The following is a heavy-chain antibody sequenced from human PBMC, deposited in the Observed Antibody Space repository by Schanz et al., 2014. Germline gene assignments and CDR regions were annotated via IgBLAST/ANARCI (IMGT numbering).Heavy chain of an antibody. Sequence: EVQLVESGGGLIQPGGSLRLSCAASGFSVSSNYMSWVRQAPGKGLEWVSAISGSGAGTYYADSVKGRFTISRDNAKSSLYLQMNSLRDEDTAVYYCAATTILADWGQGTLVAVSS. D-gene: IGHD3-3*01. J-gene: IGHJ4*02. CDR2: SGSGAGT. CDR1: GFSVSSNY. CDR3: AATTILAD. V-gene: IGHV3-53*01.